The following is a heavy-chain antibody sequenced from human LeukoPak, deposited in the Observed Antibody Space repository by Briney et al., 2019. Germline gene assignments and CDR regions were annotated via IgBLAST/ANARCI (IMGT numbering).Heavy chain of an antibody. D-gene: IGHD3-16*02. CDR1: GFTFSSYG. J-gene: IGHJ4*02. Sequence: GGSLRLSCAASGFTFSSYGMHWVRQAPGKGLEWVAFIRYDGSNKYYADSVKGRFTISRDNAKNSLYLQMNSLRAEDTAVYYCARAPPYYDYVWGSYRHTQFDYWGQGTLVTVSS. CDR2: IRYDGSNK. CDR3: ARAPPYYDYVWGSYRHTQFDY. V-gene: IGHV3-30*02.